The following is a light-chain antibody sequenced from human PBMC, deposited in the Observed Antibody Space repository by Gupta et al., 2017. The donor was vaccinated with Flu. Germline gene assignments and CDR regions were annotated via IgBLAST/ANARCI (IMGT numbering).Light chain of an antibody. J-gene: IGKJ1*01. V-gene: IGKV3-11*01. CDR1: QSVSTQ. CDR3: WHRFNWPWT. CDR2: DSS. Sequence: EIVLTQSPATLSLSPGDRATLSCRTSQSVSTQVAWYQQKPGLPPRLLIYDSSNRATGLAARFSGSGSGTEFTLIIGSRVPHDFAVYYCWHRFNWPWTFGQGTKVEI.